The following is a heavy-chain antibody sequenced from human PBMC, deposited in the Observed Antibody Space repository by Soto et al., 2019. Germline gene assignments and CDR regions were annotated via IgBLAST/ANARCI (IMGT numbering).Heavy chain of an antibody. CDR2: IYTSGST. V-gene: IGHV4-4*07. CDR3: ARELSYYDILAGYSTLGYFDY. D-gene: IGHD3-9*01. Sequence: SETLSLTCTVSGGSISSYYWSWIRQPAGKGLEWIGRIYTSGSTNYNPSLKSRVTMSVDTSKNQFSLKLSSVTAADTAVYYCARELSYYDILAGYSTLGYFDYWGQGTLVTVSS. J-gene: IGHJ4*02. CDR1: GGSISSYY.